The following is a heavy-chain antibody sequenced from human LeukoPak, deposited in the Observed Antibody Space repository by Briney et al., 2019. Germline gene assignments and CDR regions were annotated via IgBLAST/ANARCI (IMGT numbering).Heavy chain of an antibody. CDR3: ARVQSGYYAYYYMDV. V-gene: IGHV1-18*01. Sequence: ASVKVSCKASGYTFTSYGISWVRQAPGQGLEWMGWISAYNGNTNYAQKLQGRVTMTTDTSTSTAYMELRSLRSDDTAVYYCARVQSGYYAYYYMDVWGKGTTVTVSS. CDR1: GYTFTSYG. J-gene: IGHJ6*03. D-gene: IGHD3-3*01. CDR2: ISAYNGNT.